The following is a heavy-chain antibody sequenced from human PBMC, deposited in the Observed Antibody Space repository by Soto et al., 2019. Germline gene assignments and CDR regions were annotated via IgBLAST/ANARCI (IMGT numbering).Heavy chain of an antibody. Sequence: QVQLVQSGAEVKKAGASVKVSCKASGYTFVRYVISWVRQAPGQGLEWMGWVSAYNGNTNYAQNLQGRVTMTTDTSTSTAYMELRSLRSDDTAVYYCARGSDTVTTDWFDPWGQGTLVTVSS. V-gene: IGHV1-18*01. D-gene: IGHD4-4*01. CDR2: VSAYNGNT. CDR3: ARGSDTVTTDWFDP. J-gene: IGHJ5*02. CDR1: GYTFVRYV.